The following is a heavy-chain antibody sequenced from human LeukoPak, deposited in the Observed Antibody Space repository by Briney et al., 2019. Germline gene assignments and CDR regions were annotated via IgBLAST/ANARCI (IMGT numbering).Heavy chain of an antibody. V-gene: IGHV1-2*02. CDR2: INPNSGGT. Sequence: ASVKVSCKASGYTFTGYYMHWVRQAPGQGPEWMGWINPNSGGTNYAQKFQGRVTMTRDTSISTAYMELSRLRSDGTAVYYCARVHNWNYYRWFDPWGQGTLVTVSS. D-gene: IGHD1-7*01. CDR3: ARVHNWNYYRWFDP. CDR1: GYTFTGYY. J-gene: IGHJ5*02.